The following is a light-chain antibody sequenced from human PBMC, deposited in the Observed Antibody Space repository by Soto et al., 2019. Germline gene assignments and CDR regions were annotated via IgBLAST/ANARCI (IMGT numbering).Light chain of an antibody. CDR2: DDD. J-gene: IGLJ3*02. Sequence: QSVLTQPPSVSAAPGQKVTISCSGSSSNIGNHLVSWYQKLPGTAPKLLIYDDDKRPSGIPDRFSGSKSGTSATLGITGLQTGDEADYYCGTWDGSLSAAVFGGGTKVTVL. CDR1: SSNIGNHL. V-gene: IGLV1-51*01. CDR3: GTWDGSLSAAV.